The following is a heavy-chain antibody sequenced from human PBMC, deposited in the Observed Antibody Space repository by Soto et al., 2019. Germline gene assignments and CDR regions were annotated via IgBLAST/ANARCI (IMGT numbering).Heavy chain of an antibody. CDR1: GFTFSSYS. V-gene: IGHV3-48*01. CDR2: ISHSSSTI. D-gene: IGHD3-9*01. Sequence: GGSLRLSCAASGFTFSSYSMNWVRQAPGRGLEWISYISHSSSTIYYADSVKGRFTISRDNSKNTLYLQMNSLRAEDTAVYYCARELRYFDWLGYGMDVWGQGTTVTVSS. J-gene: IGHJ6*02. CDR3: ARELRYFDWLGYGMDV.